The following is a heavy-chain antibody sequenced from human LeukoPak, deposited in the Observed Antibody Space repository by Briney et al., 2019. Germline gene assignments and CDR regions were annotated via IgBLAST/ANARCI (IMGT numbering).Heavy chain of an antibody. Sequence: PGGSLRLSCAASGFTFSSYWMSWVRQAPGKGLEWVANIKQDGSEKYYVDSVKGRFTISRDNAKNSLYLQMNSLRAEDTAVYYCARALPHDYGYYGLSDYWGQGTLVTVSS. CDR2: IKQDGSEK. CDR3: ARALPHDYGYYGLSDY. D-gene: IGHD4-17*01. CDR1: GFTFSSYW. V-gene: IGHV3-7*01. J-gene: IGHJ4*02.